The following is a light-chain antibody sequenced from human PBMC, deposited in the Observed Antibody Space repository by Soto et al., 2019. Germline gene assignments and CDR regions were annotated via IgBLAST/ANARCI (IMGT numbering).Light chain of an antibody. CDR1: QSVGSRH. Sequence: EIVLTQSPGTLSLSPGERATISCRASQSVGSRHLAWYQQKAGQAPRLLIYAASGRATGIPDRFSGSGSGTDFTLTISRLEPEDSAVYYCQQYDISPRTFGQGTKVEIK. J-gene: IGKJ1*01. CDR3: QQYDISPRT. CDR2: AAS. V-gene: IGKV3-20*01.